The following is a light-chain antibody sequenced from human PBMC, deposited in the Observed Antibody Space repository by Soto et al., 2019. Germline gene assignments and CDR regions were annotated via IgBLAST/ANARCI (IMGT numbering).Light chain of an antibody. V-gene: IGKV3-20*01. Sequence: IVLTQSPGTLSLSPGERATLSCRASQSVSSSYLAWYQQKPGQAPRLLLYGASSRATGIPDRFNGSGSGTDFTLTISRLEPEEFAMYYCQQYGSSPITFGQGTRLEIK. CDR2: GAS. CDR3: QQYGSSPIT. CDR1: QSVSSSY. J-gene: IGKJ5*01.